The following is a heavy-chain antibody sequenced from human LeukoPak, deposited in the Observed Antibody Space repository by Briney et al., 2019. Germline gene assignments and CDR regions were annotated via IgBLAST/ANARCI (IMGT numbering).Heavy chain of an antibody. CDR3: SGRRYGPFHY. CDR2: ITIDGSST. Sequence: GGSLRLSCAASGFTFSSYWMRWVRQAPGKGLVWVSRITIDGSSTTYADSVKGRFTISRDNARNTLYLQMSTVGARDVDVYYCSGRRYGPFHYWGQGTLVTVSS. D-gene: IGHD1-1*01. CDR1: GFTFSSYW. J-gene: IGHJ4*02. V-gene: IGHV3-74*01.